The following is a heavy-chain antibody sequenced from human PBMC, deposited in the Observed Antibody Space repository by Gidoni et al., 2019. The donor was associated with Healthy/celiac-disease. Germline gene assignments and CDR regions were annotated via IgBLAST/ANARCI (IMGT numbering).Heavy chain of an antibody. CDR2: INPSGGST. D-gene: IGHD1-26*01. CDR1: GYTFTSHS. Sequence: QVLLVQSGAEVNKPGASVKVFCNASGYTFTSHSMHWVRQAPGQGLEWMGIINPSGGSTSYAQKLQGRVTMTSETSTSTVYMELSSLRSEDTAVYYCARGRRIVGATYYYYYYMDVWGKGTTVTVSS. V-gene: IGHV1-46*01. J-gene: IGHJ6*03. CDR3: ARGRRIVGATYYYYYYMDV.